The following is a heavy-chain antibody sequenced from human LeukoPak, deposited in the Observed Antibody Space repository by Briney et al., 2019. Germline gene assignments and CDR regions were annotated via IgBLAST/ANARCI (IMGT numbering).Heavy chain of an antibody. Sequence: ASVKVSCKASGYTFTSYVISWVRQAPGQGLEWMGWISAYNGNTNYAQKPQGRVTMTTDTSTSTASMELRSLRSDDTAVYYCARVWGYDYGFDYWGQGTLVTVSS. J-gene: IGHJ4*02. CDR1: GYTFTSYV. CDR3: ARVWGYDYGFDY. CDR2: ISAYNGNT. V-gene: IGHV1-18*01. D-gene: IGHD4-17*01.